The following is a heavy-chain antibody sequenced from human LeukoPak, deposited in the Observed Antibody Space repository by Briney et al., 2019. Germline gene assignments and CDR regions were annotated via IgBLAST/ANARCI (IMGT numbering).Heavy chain of an antibody. D-gene: IGHD6-13*01. Sequence: SETLSLTCTVSGGSISSYYWSWIRQPPGKGLEWIGYIYYSGSTNYNPSLKSRVTISVHTSKNQFSLKLSSVTAADTAVYYCARHGYDAFDIWGQGTMVTVSS. J-gene: IGHJ3*02. V-gene: IGHV4-59*08. CDR3: ARHGYDAFDI. CDR1: GGSISSYY. CDR2: IYYSGST.